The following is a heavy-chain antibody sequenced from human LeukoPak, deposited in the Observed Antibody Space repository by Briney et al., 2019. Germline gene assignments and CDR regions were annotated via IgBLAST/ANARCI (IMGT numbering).Heavy chain of an antibody. CDR1: GGSISSSSYY. CDR2: IYYSGST. CDR3: ASSGSYSWGANDAFDI. V-gene: IGHV4-39*07. Sequence: SETLSLTCTVSGGSISSSSYYWGWIRQPPGKGLEWIVSIYYSGSTYYNPSLKSRVTISVDTSKNQYSLKLSSVTAADTAVYYCASSGSYSWGANDAFDIWGQGTMVTVSS. D-gene: IGHD1-26*01. J-gene: IGHJ3*02.